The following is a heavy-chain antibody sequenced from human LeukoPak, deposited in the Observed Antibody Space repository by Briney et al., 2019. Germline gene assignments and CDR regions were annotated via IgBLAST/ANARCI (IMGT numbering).Heavy chain of an antibody. CDR3: ATTRGSGSYYNGYDY. D-gene: IGHD3-10*01. CDR2: MNPNSGDT. Sequence: VSVKVSCKASGYTFTSYDINWVRQATGQGLEWMGWMNPNSGDTGYAQKFLGRVTMTRSTSIITAYMELSSLTSEDTAVYYCATTRGSGSYYNGYDYWGQGTLVTVSS. J-gene: IGHJ4*02. V-gene: IGHV1-8*01. CDR1: GYTFTSYD.